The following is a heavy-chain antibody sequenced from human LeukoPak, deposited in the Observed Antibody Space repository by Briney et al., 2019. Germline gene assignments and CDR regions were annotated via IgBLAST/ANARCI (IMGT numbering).Heavy chain of an antibody. CDR1: GGSFSGYY. CDR3: ARGKVVPAATAPFFDY. Sequence: PSETLSLTCAVYGGSFSGYYWSWIRQPPGKGLEWIGEINHRGSTNYNPSLKSRVTISVDTSKNQFSLKLSSVTAADTAVYYCARGKVVPAATAPFFDYWGQGTLVTVSS. J-gene: IGHJ4*02. CDR2: INHRGST. D-gene: IGHD2-2*01. V-gene: IGHV4-34*01.